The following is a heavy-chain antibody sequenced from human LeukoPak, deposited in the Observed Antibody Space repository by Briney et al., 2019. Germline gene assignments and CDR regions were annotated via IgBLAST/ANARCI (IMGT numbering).Heavy chain of an antibody. D-gene: IGHD3-3*01. V-gene: IGHV3-30*03. J-gene: IGHJ3*02. CDR1: GFTFSSYG. Sequence: PGGSLRLSCAASGFTFSSYGMHWVRQAPGKGLEWVAIISYDGTNKYYADSVKGRFTISRDNPKNTLYLQMDSLRAEDTAVYYCARETIGAIFGVVIRNDAFDIWGQGTMVTVSS. CDR3: ARETIGAIFGVVIRNDAFDI. CDR2: ISYDGTNK.